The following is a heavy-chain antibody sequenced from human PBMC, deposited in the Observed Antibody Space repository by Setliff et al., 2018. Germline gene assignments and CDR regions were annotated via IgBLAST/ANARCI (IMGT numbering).Heavy chain of an antibody. J-gene: IGHJ6*02. CDR3: ARDRPPYYNFWSGYSTTPYYGMDV. V-gene: IGHV1-69*06. CDR1: GGTFSSYA. CDR2: IIPIFGTA. Sequence: SVKVSCKASGGTFSSYAISWVRQAPGQGLEWMGRIIPIFGTANYAQKFQGRVTITADKSTSTAYMELSSLRSEDTAVYYCARDRPPYYNFWSGYSTTPYYGMDVWGQGTTVTVSS. D-gene: IGHD3-3*01.